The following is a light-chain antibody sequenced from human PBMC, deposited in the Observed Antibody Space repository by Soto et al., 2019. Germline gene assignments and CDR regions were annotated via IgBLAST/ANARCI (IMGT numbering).Light chain of an antibody. CDR2: EVN. CDR3: SSYAGSNCL. V-gene: IGLV2-8*01. CDR1: SSTIGDFNS. J-gene: IGLJ2*01. Sequence: QSVLTQPPSASGSPGQSVTISCTGTSSTIGDFNSVSWYQHHPDKAPKLVIYEVNKRPSGAPDRFSGSKSGNTASLTVSGLQAEDEADYYCSSYAGSNCLFGGGTKLTVL.